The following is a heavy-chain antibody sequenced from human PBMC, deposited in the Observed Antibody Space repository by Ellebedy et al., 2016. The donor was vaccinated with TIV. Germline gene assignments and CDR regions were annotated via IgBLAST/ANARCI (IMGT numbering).Heavy chain of an antibody. D-gene: IGHD6-13*01. CDR1: GFTFRGCA. V-gene: IGHV3-23*01. CDR3: AKLGGVLSWYADY. CDR2: ISNGGDTT. J-gene: IGHJ4*02. Sequence: GESLKISCVASGFTFRGCAMSWVRQAPGKGLEWVSVISNGGDTTYADSVKGRFTISRDNSKNTLYLQMNSLRADDTAMYYCAKLGGVLSWYADYWGLGTLVTVSP.